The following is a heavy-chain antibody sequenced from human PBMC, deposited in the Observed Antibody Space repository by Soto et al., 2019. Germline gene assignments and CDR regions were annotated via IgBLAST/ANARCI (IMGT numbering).Heavy chain of an antibody. J-gene: IGHJ5*02. CDR3: ARTHIIVGATSWFDP. CDR1: GGSISSYY. V-gene: IGHV4-59*01. CDR2: IYYSGST. Sequence: SETLSLTCTVSGGSISSYYWSWIRQPPGKGLEWIGYIYYSGSTNYNPSLKSRVTISVDTSKNQFSLKLSSVTAADTAVYYCARTHIIVGATSWFDPWGQGTLVTVSS. D-gene: IGHD1-26*01.